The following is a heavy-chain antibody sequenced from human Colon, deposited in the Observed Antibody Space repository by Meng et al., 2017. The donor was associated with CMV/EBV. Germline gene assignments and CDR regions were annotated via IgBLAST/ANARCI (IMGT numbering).Heavy chain of an antibody. CDR1: EYTFRNYA. D-gene: IGHD3-10*01. V-gene: IGHV3-23*05. Sequence: LSCVGSEYTFRNYALHWVRQSPEKGLEWVATIDGPTTNTHYADSVKGRSLISRENSRNTLYLQLTNLRADDSAKYYCALWLGEHFDYWGQGTLVTVSS. CDR2: IDGPTTNT. J-gene: IGHJ4*02. CDR3: ALWLGEHFDY.